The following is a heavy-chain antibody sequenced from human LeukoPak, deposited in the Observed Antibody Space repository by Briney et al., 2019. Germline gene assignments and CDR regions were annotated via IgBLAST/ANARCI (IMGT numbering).Heavy chain of an antibody. V-gene: IGHV5-51*01. D-gene: IGHD3-22*01. Sequence: GESLKISCKGSGYSFTNYWIGWVRQMPGKGLEWVGIIYPGDSDTRYSPSFQGQVTISADKSISTAYLQWSSLKASDSAMYYCVRRDSGYYYVYDYWGQGTLVTVSS. J-gene: IGHJ4*02. CDR1: GYSFTNYW. CDR3: VRRDSGYYYVYDY. CDR2: IYPGDSDT.